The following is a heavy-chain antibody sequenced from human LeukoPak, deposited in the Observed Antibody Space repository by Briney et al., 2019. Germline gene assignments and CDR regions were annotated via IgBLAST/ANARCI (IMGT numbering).Heavy chain of an antibody. D-gene: IGHD1-26*01. CDR1: GYTFTSYD. V-gene: IGHV1-18*01. CDR2: ISAYNGNT. J-gene: IGHJ3*02. Sequence: ASVKVSCKASGYTFTSYDINWVRQATGQGLEWMGWISAYNGNTNYAQKLQGRVTMTTDTSTSTAYMELRSLRSDDTAVYYCARGPSVGDAFDIWGQGTMVTVSS. CDR3: ARGPSVGDAFDI.